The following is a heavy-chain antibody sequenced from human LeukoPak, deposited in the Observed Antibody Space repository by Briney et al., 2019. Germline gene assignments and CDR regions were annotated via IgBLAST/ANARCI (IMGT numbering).Heavy chain of an antibody. CDR2: IYTSDST. CDR3: ARVSIPRIQLWLGYYYYYMDV. CDR1: GDSISSYY. J-gene: IGHJ6*03. V-gene: IGHV4-4*07. Sequence: SETLSLTCTVSGDSISSYYWSWIRQPAGKGLEWIGRIYTSDSTNYNPSLKSRVTMSVDTSKNQFSLRLSSVTAADTAVYYCARVSIPRIQLWLGYYYYYMDVWGKGTTVTVSS. D-gene: IGHD5-18*01.